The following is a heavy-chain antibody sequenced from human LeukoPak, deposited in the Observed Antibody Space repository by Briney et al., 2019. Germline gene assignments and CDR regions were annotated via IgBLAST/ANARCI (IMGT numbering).Heavy chain of an antibody. D-gene: IGHD3-3*01. J-gene: IGHJ1*01. CDR2: MSFNGRTD. CDR1: RFNFHYYA. CDR3: ARAPWGVPGIGHGYFDN. V-gene: IGHV3-30*04. Sequence: GGSMRLSCTASRFNFHYYALHWVRQAPGKGLEWVALMSFNGRTDSYSDSVKGRFTISRDNSKNTLSLQMNRLTLDDTAVYYCARAPWGVPGIGHGYFDNWGQGTLVTVSS.